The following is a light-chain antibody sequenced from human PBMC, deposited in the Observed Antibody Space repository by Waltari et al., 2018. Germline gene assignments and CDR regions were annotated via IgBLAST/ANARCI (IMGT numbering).Light chain of an antibody. J-gene: IGKJ2*01. CDR1: QSVSSN. CDR3: QQYNNWPPYT. CDR2: GAS. Sequence: EIVMTQSPATLSVSPGERATLSCRASQSVSSNLAWYQQKPGQAPRLLIYGASTGATGIPARFSGSVSGTEFTLTISSLQSEDFAVYYFQQYNNWPPYTFGQGTKLEIK. V-gene: IGKV3-15*01.